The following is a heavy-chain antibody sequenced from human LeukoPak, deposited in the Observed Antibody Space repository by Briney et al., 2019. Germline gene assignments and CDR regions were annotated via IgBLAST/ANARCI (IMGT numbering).Heavy chain of an antibody. CDR3: ARGASGSSPDFDY. CDR1: GYSFTDYY. D-gene: IGHD3-10*01. Sequence: ASVKVSCKASGYSFTDYYVHWVRQAPGQGLEWMGWINPNSGATHHAQKFQGRVTMTRTTSISTAYMELSSLRSDDTALFYCARGASGSSPDFDYWGQGTLVTVSS. J-gene: IGHJ4*02. V-gene: IGHV1-2*02. CDR2: INPNSGAT.